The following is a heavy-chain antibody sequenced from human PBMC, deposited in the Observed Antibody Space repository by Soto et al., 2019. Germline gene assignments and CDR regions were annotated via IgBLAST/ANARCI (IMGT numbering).Heavy chain of an antibody. V-gene: IGHV1-69*06. CDR3: ARGGRDGYTPGLIGREFDY. J-gene: IGHJ4*02. CDR1: GGTFSSYA. D-gene: IGHD5-12*01. Sequence: SVKVSCKASGGTFSSYAISWVRQAPRQGLEWMGGIIPIFGTAYYAQKFQGRFTITADKSTSTAYMELSRPRSEDTAVYYCARGGRDGYTPGLIGREFDYGGQGTLVAVPS. CDR2: IIPIFGTA.